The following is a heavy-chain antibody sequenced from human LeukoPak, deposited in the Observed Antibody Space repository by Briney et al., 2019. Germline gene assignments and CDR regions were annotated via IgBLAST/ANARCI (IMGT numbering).Heavy chain of an antibody. CDR2: FTTAGDTT. CDR1: GFSFNTYA. Sequence: GGSLRLSCVASGFSFNTYAMSWVRQAPGKGLEWVSGFTTAGDTTHYADSVKGRFTVSRDNSKNTLCLEMNSLRADDTAVYFCAKVRTTGYSTFDYWGQGTLVTVSS. J-gene: IGHJ4*02. D-gene: IGHD3-9*01. V-gene: IGHV3-23*01. CDR3: AKVRTTGYSTFDY.